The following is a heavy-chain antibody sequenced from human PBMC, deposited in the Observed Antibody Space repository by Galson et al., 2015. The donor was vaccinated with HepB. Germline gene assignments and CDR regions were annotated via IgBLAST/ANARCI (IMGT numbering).Heavy chain of an antibody. CDR3: ARVKPYYYGSGSPRGHYYYYMDV. D-gene: IGHD3-10*01. Sequence: SETLSLTCAVYGGSFSGYYCSWIRQPPGKGLEWIGEINHSGSTNYNPSLKSRVAISVDTSKNQFSLKLSSVTAADTAVYYCARVKPYYYGSGSPRGHYYYYMDVWGKGTTVTVSS. CDR2: INHSGST. J-gene: IGHJ6*03. V-gene: IGHV4-34*01. CDR1: GGSFSGYY.